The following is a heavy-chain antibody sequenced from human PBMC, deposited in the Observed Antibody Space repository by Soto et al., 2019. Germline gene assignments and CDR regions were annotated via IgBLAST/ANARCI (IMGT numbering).Heavy chain of an antibody. Sequence: QVQLVQSGAEVKKPGSSVKVSCKASGGTFSSYIISWVRQAPGPGLEWMGRVIPIRGIANYAQKFQGRVTITADKSTSTAYMELSSLRSEDTAVYYCARFPQTAIVGAAYFDYWGQGTLVTVSS. CDR2: VIPIRGIA. CDR3: ARFPQTAIVGAAYFDY. CDR1: GGTFSSYI. V-gene: IGHV1-69*02. D-gene: IGHD1-26*01. J-gene: IGHJ4*02.